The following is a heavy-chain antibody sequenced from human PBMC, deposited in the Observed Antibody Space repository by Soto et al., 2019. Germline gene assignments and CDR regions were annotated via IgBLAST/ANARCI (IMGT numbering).Heavy chain of an antibody. J-gene: IGHJ3*02. D-gene: IGHD2-21*02. Sequence: GGSLRLSCAASGFTFSDYYMSWIRQAPGKGLEWVSYISSSSSYTNYADSVKGRFTISRDNAKNSLYLQMNSLRAEDTAVYYCASLAYCGGDCSYGAFDIWGQGAMVTVSS. V-gene: IGHV3-11*06. CDR3: ASLAYCGGDCSYGAFDI. CDR2: ISSSSSYT. CDR1: GFTFSDYY.